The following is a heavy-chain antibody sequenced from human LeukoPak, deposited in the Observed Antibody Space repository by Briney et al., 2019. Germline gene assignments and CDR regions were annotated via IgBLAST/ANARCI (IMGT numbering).Heavy chain of an antibody. D-gene: IGHD5-18*01. J-gene: IGHJ4*02. V-gene: IGHV3-23*01. Sequence: PGVSLRLSCAASGFTFSSYAMVWVRQAPGKGLEGVSAITASGGNTYYADSVKGRFTISRDNSKNTLYLQVNSLRAVDTPVYYFPRGSAYSYGRYYFEYGAQGTLVTVSS. CDR3: PRGSAYSYGRYYFEY. CDR1: GFTFSSYA. CDR2: ITASGGNT.